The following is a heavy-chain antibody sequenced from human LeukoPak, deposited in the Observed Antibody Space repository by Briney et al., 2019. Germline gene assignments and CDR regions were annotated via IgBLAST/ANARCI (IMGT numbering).Heavy chain of an antibody. Sequence: LAGGSLRLSCAASGFSLGSHPMNWVRQAPGKGLEWVSGITGSGDYTYYIDSVQGRFTISRDNSKNMLSLQMNSLRAEDTAVYYCARGVMAARLYYFDYWGRGILVTVSS. CDR2: ITGSGDYT. CDR1: GFSLGSHP. D-gene: IGHD2-21*01. V-gene: IGHV3-23*01. CDR3: ARGVMAARLYYFDY. J-gene: IGHJ4*02.